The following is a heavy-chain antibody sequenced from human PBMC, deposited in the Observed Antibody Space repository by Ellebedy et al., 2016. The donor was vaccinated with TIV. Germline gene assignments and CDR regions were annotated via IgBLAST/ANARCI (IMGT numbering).Heavy chain of an antibody. CDR2: INPTGGST. CDR1: GYTFTSHS. J-gene: IGHJ4*02. V-gene: IGHV1-46*01. Sequence: ASVKVSCKASGYTFTSHSMHWVRQAPGQGLEWMGIINPTGGSTSYAQKFQGRVTMTRDTSTSTVYMELSSLRSEDTALYHCARARYYDSSGYFDYWGQGTLVTVSS. CDR3: ARARYYDSSGYFDY. D-gene: IGHD3-22*01.